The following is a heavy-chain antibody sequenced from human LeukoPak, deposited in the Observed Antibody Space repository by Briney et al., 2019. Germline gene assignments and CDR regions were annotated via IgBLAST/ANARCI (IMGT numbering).Heavy chain of an antibody. CDR1: GFTFSSYS. V-gene: IGHV3-21*01. D-gene: IGHD2-15*01. J-gene: IGHJ4*02. Sequence: KTGGSLRLSCAASGFTFSSYSMNWVRQAPGKGLEWVSSISSSSSYIYYADSVKGRFTISRDNAKNSLYLQMNSLRAEDTAVYYCASSGRSKSPIDYWGQGTLVTVSS. CDR2: ISSSSSYI. CDR3: ASSGRSKSPIDY.